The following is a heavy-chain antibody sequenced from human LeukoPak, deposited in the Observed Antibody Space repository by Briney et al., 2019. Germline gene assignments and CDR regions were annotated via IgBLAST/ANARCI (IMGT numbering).Heavy chain of an antibody. CDR2: INSDGSST. J-gene: IGHJ4*02. V-gene: IGHV3-74*01. D-gene: IGHD4-17*01. CDR3: ARMFSLYGDIDY. Sequence: TGGSLRLXCAASGFTFSSYWMHWVRQAPGKGLVWVSRINSDGSSTSYADSEKGRFTISRDNAKNTLYLQMNSLRAEDTAVYYCARMFSLYGDIDYWGQGTLVTVSS. CDR1: GFTFSSYW.